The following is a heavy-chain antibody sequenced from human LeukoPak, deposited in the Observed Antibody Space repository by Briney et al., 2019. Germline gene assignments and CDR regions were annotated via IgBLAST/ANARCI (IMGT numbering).Heavy chain of an antibody. J-gene: IGHJ4*02. Sequence: SVKVSCKASGGAFSSYAISWVRQAPGQGLEWMGGISPIFGTANYAQKFQGRVTITADEATSTAYMELSSLRSEDTAVYYCARDGDYYDSSGSKSALDYWGQGTLVTVSS. CDR2: ISPIFGTA. CDR1: GGAFSSYA. D-gene: IGHD3-22*01. V-gene: IGHV1-69*13. CDR3: ARDGDYYDSSGSKSALDY.